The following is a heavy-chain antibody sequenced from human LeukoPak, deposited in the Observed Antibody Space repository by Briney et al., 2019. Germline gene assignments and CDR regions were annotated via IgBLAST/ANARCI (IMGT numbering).Heavy chain of an antibody. CDR1: GGSISSTSYY. CDR2: IYTTGST. J-gene: IGHJ5*02. CDR3: ARGAYFYGSGINWFDP. D-gene: IGHD3-10*01. V-gene: IGHV4-61*09. Sequence: SETLSLTCTVSGGSISSTSYYWSWIRQPAGKGLEWIGHIYTTGSTNYNPSLKSRVTISLDTSNNQFSLKLSSVTAADTAVYYCARGAYFYGSGINWFDPWGQGTLITVSS.